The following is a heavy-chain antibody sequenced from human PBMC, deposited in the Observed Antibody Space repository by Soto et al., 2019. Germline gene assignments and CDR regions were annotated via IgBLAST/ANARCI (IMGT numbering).Heavy chain of an antibody. J-gene: IGHJ4*02. CDR1: DGSVSSGIYY. V-gene: IGHV4-61*01. CDR3: GRGGDAYKMGRD. CDR2: IHFSGSI. Sequence: QVQLQESGPGLVKPSETLYLTCSVSDGSVSSGIYYWSWIRQPPGKGLEWIGYIHFSGSITYNPSLKSRVTIAVDTSKNQLSLKLSSVTAADTAVYYCGRGGDAYKMGRDWGQGTLVTVSS. D-gene: IGHD3-10*01.